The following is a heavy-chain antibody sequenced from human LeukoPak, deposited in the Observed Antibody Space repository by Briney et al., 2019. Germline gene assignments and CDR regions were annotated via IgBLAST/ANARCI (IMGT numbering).Heavy chain of an antibody. CDR1: GFTVSSNY. J-gene: IGHJ4*02. Sequence: GGSLRLSCAASGFTVSSNYMSWVRQAPGKGLEWVSVIYSGGTTYYADSVKCRFTISRDNSKNTLYLQMNSLRAEDTAVYYCARVDSSGWTPYFDYWGQGTLVTVTS. D-gene: IGHD6-19*01. CDR3: ARVDSSGWTPYFDY. CDR2: IYSGGTT. V-gene: IGHV3-53*01.